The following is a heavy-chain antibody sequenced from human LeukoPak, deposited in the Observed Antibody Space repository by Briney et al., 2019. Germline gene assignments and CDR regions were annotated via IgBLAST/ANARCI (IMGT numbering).Heavy chain of an antibody. V-gene: IGHV5-51*01. J-gene: IGHJ1*01. CDR3: ARLPYYYETSAYYPPAEYFQH. D-gene: IGHD3-22*01. CDR2: IYPGDSDT. Sequence: GESLKISCKGSGYSFTNYWIGWVCQMPGKGLEWMGIIYPGDSDTRYSPSFQGQVTISADKSISTAYLQWSSLKASDTATYYCARLPYYYETSAYYPPAEYFQHWGQGTLVTVSS. CDR1: GYSFTNYW.